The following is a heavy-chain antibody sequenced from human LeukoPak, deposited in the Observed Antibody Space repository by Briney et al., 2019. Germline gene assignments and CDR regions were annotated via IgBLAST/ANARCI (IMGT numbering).Heavy chain of an antibody. Sequence: ASVKVSCKASGYTFTSYGISWVRQAPGQGLEWMGWISAYNGNTNYAQKLQGRVTMTTDTSTSTAYMELRILRSDDTAVYYCARDVGPYYDFWSGYYTDEDYFDYWGQGTLVTVSS. CDR3: ARDVGPYYDFWSGYYTDEDYFDY. J-gene: IGHJ4*02. D-gene: IGHD3-3*01. CDR1: GYTFTSYG. CDR2: ISAYNGNT. V-gene: IGHV1-18*01.